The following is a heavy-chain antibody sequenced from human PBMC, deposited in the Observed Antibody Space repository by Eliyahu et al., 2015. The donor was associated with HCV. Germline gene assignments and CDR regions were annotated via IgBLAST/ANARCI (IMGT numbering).Heavy chain of an antibody. D-gene: IGHD2-2*01. J-gene: IGHJ6*02. CDR2: IFSGXGXST. Sequence: QVQLQESGPGLVKPSETLSLTCGVXGIPLNRGXWWGWVRXPPGKGLEWIAEIFSGXGXSTNYXPTLQSRVSISLDRSRNEVSLNLTSVTAADTAVYYCARTYQRYLDIWGQGTAVTVSS. CDR3: ARTYQRYLDI. CDR1: GIPLNRGXW. V-gene: IGHV4-4*02.